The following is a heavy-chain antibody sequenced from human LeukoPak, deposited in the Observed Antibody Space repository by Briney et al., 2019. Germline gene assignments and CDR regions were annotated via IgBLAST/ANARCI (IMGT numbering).Heavy chain of an antibody. D-gene: IGHD1-26*01. J-gene: IGHJ4*02. CDR2: VYSGGNT. Sequence: GGSLRLSCAASGFTVSTTYLSWVRQAPGKGLEWVSVVYSGGNTYYTDSVKGRFTISRDNSENTLYLQMNSLRTEDTAVYYCASNGRNSGSLLQLDCWGQGTLVTVSS. CDR1: GFTVSTTY. CDR3: ASNGRNSGSLLQLDC. V-gene: IGHV3-66*02.